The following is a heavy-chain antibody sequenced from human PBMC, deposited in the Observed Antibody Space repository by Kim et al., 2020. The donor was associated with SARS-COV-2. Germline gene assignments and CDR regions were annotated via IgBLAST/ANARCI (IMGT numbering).Heavy chain of an antibody. V-gene: IGHV1-3*01. Sequence: SQKFQGRVTITRDTSASTAYMELSSLRSEDTAVYYCASRERGAGGYDSDYWGQGTLVTVSS. D-gene: IGHD5-12*01. J-gene: IGHJ4*02. CDR3: ASRERGAGGYDSDY.